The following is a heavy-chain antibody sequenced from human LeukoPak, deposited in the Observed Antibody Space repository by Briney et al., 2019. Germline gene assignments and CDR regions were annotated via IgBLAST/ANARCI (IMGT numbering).Heavy chain of an antibody. Sequence: GASVKVSCKASGYTFTNYDINWVRQAPGQGLEWMGWINTNTGNPTYAQGFTGRFVFSLDTSVSTAYLQISSLKAEDTAVYYCARDPARTTTDYWGQGTLVTVSS. D-gene: IGHD4-11*01. CDR3: ARDPARTTTDY. CDR2: INTNTGNP. V-gene: IGHV7-4-1*02. CDR1: GYTFTNYD. J-gene: IGHJ4*02.